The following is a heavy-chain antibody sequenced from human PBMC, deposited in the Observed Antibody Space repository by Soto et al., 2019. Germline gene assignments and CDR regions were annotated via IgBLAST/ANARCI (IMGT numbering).Heavy chain of an antibody. Sequence: QVQLAQSGPEVKKPGASVRVSCKASGYSFYHSDINWVRQAPGQGLEWMGRITPFSGHTTYAQTVQGRVTMTTDTSARTAYKELRSLTSDDTAVYYCARVGSYYESTGYNKGLGHWGQGTLVTVSS. CDR3: ARVGSYYESTGYNKGLGH. CDR1: GYSFYHSD. D-gene: IGHD3-22*01. J-gene: IGHJ4*02. V-gene: IGHV1-18*01. CDR2: ITPFSGHT.